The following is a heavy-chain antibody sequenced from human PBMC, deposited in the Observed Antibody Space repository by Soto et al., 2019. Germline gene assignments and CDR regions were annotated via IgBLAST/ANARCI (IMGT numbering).Heavy chain of an antibody. CDR1: GGSISSYH. CDR2: VHYSWGS. V-gene: IGHV4-59*08. D-gene: IGHD3-10*01. CDR3: ARQGFGALHGLVDV. Sequence: QVQLQESGPGLVKPSETLSLSCTVSGGSISSYHWSWIRQTPAKGLEWIGYVHYSWGSNYNPSLKSRVAISLDTSKSQFSLKLTSVTATDTAVYYCARQGFGALHGLVDVW. J-gene: IGHJ6*01.